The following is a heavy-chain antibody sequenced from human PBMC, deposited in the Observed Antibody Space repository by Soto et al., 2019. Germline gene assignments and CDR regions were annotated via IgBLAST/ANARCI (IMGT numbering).Heavy chain of an antibody. Sequence: EVQLVESGGGLVQPGGSLRLSCAASGFTFSSYEMNWVRQAPGKGLEWVSYISSSGSTIYYADSVKGRFTISRDNAKNSLYLKMNSLRAEDTAVYYCARDSIPFRRAFDYWGQGTLVTVSS. CDR1: GFTFSSYE. J-gene: IGHJ4*02. CDR2: ISSSGSTI. D-gene: IGHD3-16*01. V-gene: IGHV3-48*03. CDR3: ARDSIPFRRAFDY.